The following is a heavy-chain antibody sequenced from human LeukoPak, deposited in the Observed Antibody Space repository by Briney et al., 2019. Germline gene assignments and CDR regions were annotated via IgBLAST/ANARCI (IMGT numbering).Heavy chain of an antibody. CDR1: GLTFSSSW. CDR2: IKEDGSEK. V-gene: IGHV3-7*01. CDR3: ATDVGAD. J-gene: IGHJ4*02. Sequence: GGSLKLSCAASGLTFSSSWMTWVRQTPGTGLEWVANIKEDGSEKYYVDSVKGRFTISRDNAKNSLYLQMNSLRAEDTALYYCATDVGADWGQGTLVTVSS.